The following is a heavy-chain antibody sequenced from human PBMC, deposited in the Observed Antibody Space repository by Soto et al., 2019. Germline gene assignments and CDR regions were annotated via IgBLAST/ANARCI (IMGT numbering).Heavy chain of an antibody. Sequence: ASVKVSCKASGYTFTSYGISWVRQAPGQGLEWMGWISAYNGNTNYAQKLQGRVTMTTDTSTSTAYMELRSLRSDDTAVYYCARGSIVLMVWYYFDYWGQGTLVTVSS. CDR3: ARGSIVLMVWYYFDY. D-gene: IGHD2-8*01. CDR1: GYTFTSYG. V-gene: IGHV1-18*01. J-gene: IGHJ4*02. CDR2: ISAYNGNT.